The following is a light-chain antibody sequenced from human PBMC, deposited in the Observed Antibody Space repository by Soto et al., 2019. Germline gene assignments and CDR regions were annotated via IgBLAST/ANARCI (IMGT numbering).Light chain of an antibody. CDR2: GAS. CDR1: QSVSNNY. J-gene: IGKJ5*01. V-gene: IGKV3-20*01. Sequence: EIVLTQSPGTLSLSPGERATLSCRASQSVSNNYLAWYQQKPGQAPRLLIYGASNRATGIPDRFSGSGSGTDFTLTIRRLEPEDFAVDYCQQHETLITFGQGTRLEIK. CDR3: QQHETLIT.